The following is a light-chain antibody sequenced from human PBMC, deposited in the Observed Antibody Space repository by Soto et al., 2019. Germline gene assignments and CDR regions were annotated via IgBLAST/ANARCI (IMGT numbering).Light chain of an antibody. CDR3: SSYTSSSIL. V-gene: IGLV2-14*01. Sequence: QSALTQPASVSGSPGQSITISCTGTSSDVGGYKSVSWYQQHPGKAPKLMIYDVSNRPSGVSNRFSGSKSGNTASLTISGLQADDEADYYCSSYTSSSILFGGGTKLTVL. CDR1: SSDVGGYKS. J-gene: IGLJ2*01. CDR2: DVS.